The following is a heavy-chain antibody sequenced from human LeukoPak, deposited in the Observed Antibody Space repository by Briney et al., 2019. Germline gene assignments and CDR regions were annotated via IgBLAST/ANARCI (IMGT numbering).Heavy chain of an antibody. Sequence: ASETLSLTCTVSGGSISSYYWSWIRQPPGKGLEWIGYIYYSGSTNYNPSLKSRVTISVETSKNQFSLKLSSVTAADTAVYYCARERGDSSGSFDYWGQGTLVTVSS. CDR2: IYYSGST. CDR1: GGSISSYY. CDR3: ARERGDSSGSFDY. V-gene: IGHV4-59*01. D-gene: IGHD3-22*01. J-gene: IGHJ4*02.